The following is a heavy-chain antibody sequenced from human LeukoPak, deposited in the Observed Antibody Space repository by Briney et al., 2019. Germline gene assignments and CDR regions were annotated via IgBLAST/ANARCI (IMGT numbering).Heavy chain of an antibody. J-gene: IGHJ4*02. V-gene: IGHV3-33*08. D-gene: IGHD4-11*01. CDR2: IWSDGTEK. CDR3: ARDAQRGFDYSNSLEY. Sequence: GGSLRLSCTASGFTYNHYGMQWVRQDPGKGREWVAEIWSDGTEKYYADAVKGRFIVSRDDSINTLYLQMNSLRGEDTAVYYCARDAQRGFDYSNSLEYWGQGTLVTVSS. CDR1: GFTYNHYG.